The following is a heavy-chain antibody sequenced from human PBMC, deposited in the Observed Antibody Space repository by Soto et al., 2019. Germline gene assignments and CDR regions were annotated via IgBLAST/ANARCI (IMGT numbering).Heavy chain of an antibody. CDR1: GGTFSSYA. Sequence: QVKLVQSGAEVKKPGSSVKVSCKASGGTFSSYAISWVRQAPGQRLEWMGGIIHIFGTANYAQKFQGRFIITADKSTSTAYMELSSMRSEDTAVYYCARDIVVVPAYYYGMDVWSKGTTVTVSS. D-gene: IGHD2-2*01. CDR2: IIHIFGTA. CDR3: ARDIVVVPAYYYGMDV. J-gene: IGHJ6*04. V-gene: IGHV1-69*06.